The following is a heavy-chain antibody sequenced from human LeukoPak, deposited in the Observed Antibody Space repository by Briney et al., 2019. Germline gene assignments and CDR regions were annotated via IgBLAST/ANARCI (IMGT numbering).Heavy chain of an antibody. Sequence: GSLRLSCAASGFTFSDYYMSWIRQAPGKGLEWVSYISSSGSTIYYADSVKGRFTISRDNAKNSPYLQMNSLRAEDTAVYYCARDLDSGRKYYYYYGMDVWGQGTTVTVSS. D-gene: IGHD3-10*01. CDR1: GFTFSDYY. J-gene: IGHJ6*02. CDR2: ISSSGSTI. V-gene: IGHV3-11*01. CDR3: ARDLDSGRKYYYYYGMDV.